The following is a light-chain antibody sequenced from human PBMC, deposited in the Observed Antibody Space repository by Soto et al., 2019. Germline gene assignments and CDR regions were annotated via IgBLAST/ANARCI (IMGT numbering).Light chain of an antibody. CDR3: QQTYSNRLS. J-gene: IGKJ4*01. Sequence: IHLTHSPSSLSASLWYRFTITFRASQSISTFVNWYQQKGGKAPKLLIHASSTLQSGVPSRFSGTGSGTDFTLTISDLQPEDCATYYCQQTYSNRLSFGGGTKVDIK. CDR2: ASS. V-gene: IGKV1-39*01. CDR1: QSISTF.